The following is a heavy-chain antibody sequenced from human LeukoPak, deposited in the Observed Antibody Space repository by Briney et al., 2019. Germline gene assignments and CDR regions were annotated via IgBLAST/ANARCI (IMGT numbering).Heavy chain of an antibody. CDR2: INYSGST. D-gene: IGHD1-1*01. V-gene: IGHV4-59*01. CDR1: GGSISNIY. CDR3: ARDPLSTNDFDI. J-gene: IGHJ3*02. Sequence: SETLSLTCTVSGGSISNIYWNWIRQSPGKELEWIGYINYSGSTNYNPSLKSRVTISVDTSKKQFSLKLSSVTAADTAVYFCARDPLSTNDFDIWGQGTMVTVSS.